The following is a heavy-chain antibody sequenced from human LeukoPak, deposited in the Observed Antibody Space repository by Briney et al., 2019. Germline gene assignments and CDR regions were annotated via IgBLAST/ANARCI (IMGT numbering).Heavy chain of an antibody. J-gene: IGHJ1*01. V-gene: IGHV3-74*01. D-gene: IGHD3-3*01. CDR3: ARGGPLFPGSGYYPEYFQH. CDR1: GFTFSSYW. CDR2: INTDGSST. Sequence: PGGSLRLSCAASGFTFSSYWMHWVRQAPGKGLVWVSRINTDGSSTSYADSVKGRFTISRDNAKNTLYLQMNSLRAEDTAVYYCARGGPLFPGSGYYPEYFQHWGQGTLVTVSS.